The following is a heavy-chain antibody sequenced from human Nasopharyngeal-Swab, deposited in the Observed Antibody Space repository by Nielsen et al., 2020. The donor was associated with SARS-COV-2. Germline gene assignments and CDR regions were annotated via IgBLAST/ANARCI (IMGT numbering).Heavy chain of an antibody. CDR2: IDWDDDK. CDR1: GGSISSYYW. J-gene: IGHJ4*02. CDR3: ARIRGLGVDY. D-gene: IGHD3-16*01. Sequence: TLSLTCTVSGGSISSYYWSWIRQPPGKALEWLALIDWDDDKYYSTSLKTRLTISKDTSKNQVVLTMTNMDPVDTATYYCARIRGLGVDYWGQGTLVTVSS. V-gene: IGHV2-70*18.